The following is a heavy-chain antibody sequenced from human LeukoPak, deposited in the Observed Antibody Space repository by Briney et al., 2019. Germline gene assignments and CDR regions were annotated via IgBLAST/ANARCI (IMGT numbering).Heavy chain of an antibody. Sequence: GGSLRLSCAASGFTFDDYGMSWVRQDPAKGLEGVSGINWNGGSTGYADSVKGRFTISRDNAKNSLYLQMNSLRAEDTALYYWAREMGYSYGYRNYYMDIWGKGTTVTVSS. D-gene: IGHD5-18*01. J-gene: IGHJ6*03. CDR1: GFTFDDYG. CDR3: AREMGYSYGYRNYYMDI. V-gene: IGHV3-20*04. CDR2: INWNGGST.